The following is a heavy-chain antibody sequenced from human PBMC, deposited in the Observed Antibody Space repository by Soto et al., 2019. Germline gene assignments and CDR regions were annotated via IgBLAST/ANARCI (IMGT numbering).Heavy chain of an antibody. CDR1: GGSFSCYY. CDR2: INHSGST. D-gene: IGHD3-22*01. Sequence: SETLSLTSAVYGGSFSCYYWSWIRQPPGKGLEWIGEINHSGSTNYNPPLKSRVTISVDTSKNQFSLKLSSVTAADTAVYYCARRPALNYYDSSGYQIFDYWGQGTLVTVS. V-gene: IGHV4-34*01. J-gene: IGHJ4*02. CDR3: ARRPALNYYDSSGYQIFDY.